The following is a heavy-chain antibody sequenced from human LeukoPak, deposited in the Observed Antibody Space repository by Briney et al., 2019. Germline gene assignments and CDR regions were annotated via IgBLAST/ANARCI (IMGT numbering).Heavy chain of an antibody. D-gene: IGHD5-18*01. V-gene: IGHV3-30*03. J-gene: IGHJ4*02. CDR2: ISYDGSNK. CDR3: ARVKGGYGYPFDY. CDR1: GFTFSSYG. Sequence: GGSLRLSCAASGFTFSSYGMHWVRQAPGKGLEWVAVISYDGSNKYYADSVKGRFTISRDNSKNTLYLQMNSLRAEDTAVYYCARVKGGYGYPFDYWGQGTLVTVSS.